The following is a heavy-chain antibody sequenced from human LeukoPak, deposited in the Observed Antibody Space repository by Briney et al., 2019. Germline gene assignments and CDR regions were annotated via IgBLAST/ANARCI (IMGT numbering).Heavy chain of an antibody. CDR1: GFTFNTYS. J-gene: IGHJ6*03. V-gene: IGHV3-21*01. CDR3: ARDRTTMVRGVILYYMDV. D-gene: IGHD3-10*01. Sequence: SVGSLRLSCAASGFTFNTYSMSWVRQAPGKGLEWVSIISLASESIFYADSVKGRFTISRDNAKNSLYLQMNSLRAEDTAVYYCARDRTTMVRGVILYYMDVWGKGTTVTISS. CDR2: ISLASESI.